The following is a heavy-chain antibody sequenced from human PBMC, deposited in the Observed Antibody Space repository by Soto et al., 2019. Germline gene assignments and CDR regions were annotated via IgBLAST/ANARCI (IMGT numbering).Heavy chain of an antibody. J-gene: IGHJ5*02. CDR1: GYTFSRNW. CDR2: INPSDDFT. Sequence: QVQLVQSGAEVKKPGASVKVSCKASGYTFSRNWIHWMRRAPGQGLEWMGVINPSDDFTNYAQKFRARVTMTTDTSTSTVYMQLHSLTSGDTAVYYCARDHSISSSGAWWLDPWGQGTLVTVSS. V-gene: IGHV1-46*01. D-gene: IGHD2-21*01. CDR3: ARDHSISSSGAWWLDP.